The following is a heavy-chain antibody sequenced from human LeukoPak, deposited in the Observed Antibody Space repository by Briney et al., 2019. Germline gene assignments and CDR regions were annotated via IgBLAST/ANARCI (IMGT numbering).Heavy chain of an antibody. Sequence: GGALRLSCAASGFIFEDNGMSWVRQAPGKGLEWVSGINWNGETTGYVDSVKGRFTISRDNAKNSLYLQMNSLRAEDTALYYCATHSYYYGSGSYPHYLDYWGQGTLVAVSS. J-gene: IGHJ4*02. D-gene: IGHD3-10*01. CDR2: INWNGETT. CDR1: GFIFEDNG. V-gene: IGHV3-20*04. CDR3: ATHSYYYGSGSYPHYLDY.